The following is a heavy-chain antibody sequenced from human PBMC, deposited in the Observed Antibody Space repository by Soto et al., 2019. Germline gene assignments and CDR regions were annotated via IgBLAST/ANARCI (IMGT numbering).Heavy chain of an antibody. V-gene: IGHV3-21*01. Sequence: GSLRISCAASGFTFSNYIMIWVRQAPRKGLEWVSSISSSSNYVQYADSVKGRFTISRDNAKNSLYLQMNSLRVEDTAVYFCARDSKAYYDSSGYPDAFDISARGTMVTVSS. CDR1: GFTFSNYI. D-gene: IGHD3-22*01. J-gene: IGHJ3*02. CDR3: ARDSKAYYDSSGYPDAFDI. CDR2: ISSSSNYV.